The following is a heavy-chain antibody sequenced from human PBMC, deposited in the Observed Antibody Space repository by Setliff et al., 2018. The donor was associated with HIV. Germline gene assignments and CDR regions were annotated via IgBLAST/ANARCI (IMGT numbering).Heavy chain of an antibody. CDR1: GFIFSGYW. CDR3: AVNLDV. CDR2: IHPDSTAA. J-gene: IGHJ6*04. Sequence: GGSLRLSCAASGFIFSGYWMTWIRQAPGKGLEWLAQIHPDSTAANYVDSVKGRFTISRDNAKNSLYLQMNSLRAEDTAVYYCAVNLDVWGKGTTVTVSS. V-gene: IGHV3-7*03.